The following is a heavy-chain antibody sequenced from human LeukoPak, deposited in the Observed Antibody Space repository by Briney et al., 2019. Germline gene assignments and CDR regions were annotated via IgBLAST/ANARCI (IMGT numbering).Heavy chain of an antibody. Sequence: TGGSLRLSCAASEFTFSTYWMTWVRQAPGKGLEWVADIKQDGSEKYYVDSVKGRFTISRDNAKNSLDLQMNSLRVEDTGIYYCVKVAKYYYGSETYYFFEHWGQGTPVTASS. D-gene: IGHD3-10*01. CDR1: EFTFSTYW. J-gene: IGHJ4*02. CDR3: VKVAKYYYGSETYYFFEH. CDR2: IKQDGSEK. V-gene: IGHV3-7*01.